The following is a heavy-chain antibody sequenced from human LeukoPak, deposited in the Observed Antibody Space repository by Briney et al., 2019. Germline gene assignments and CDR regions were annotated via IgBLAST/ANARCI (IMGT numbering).Heavy chain of an antibody. D-gene: IGHD1-26*01. Sequence: PGGSLRLSCAGSGFTFRFYSLNWVRQPPGRGLEWVSFISGSGSDIFYADSVKGRFTISRDNAKNSVSLQMDSLRGDDTAVYYCAREIGGSYSAIDYWGQGTLVTVSS. CDR1: GFTFRFYS. J-gene: IGHJ4*02. V-gene: IGHV3-21*05. CDR2: ISGSGSDI. CDR3: AREIGGSYSAIDY.